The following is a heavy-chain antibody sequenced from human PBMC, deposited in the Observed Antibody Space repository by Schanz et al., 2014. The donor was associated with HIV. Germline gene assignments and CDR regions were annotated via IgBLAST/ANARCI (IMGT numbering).Heavy chain of an antibody. V-gene: IGHV1-8*02. Sequence: QVQLVQSGAEVKKPGASVKVSCKASGDTFTGDFMHWVRQATGQGLEWMGWMNPNSGNTGYAQKFQGRVTLTRDTSITTAYMELTSLRPEDTAVYYCARRRGWGSYRYFPYGLDVWGQGTTVTVSS. J-gene: IGHJ6*02. D-gene: IGHD3-16*02. CDR2: MNPNSGNT. CDR1: GDTFTGDF. CDR3: ARRRGWGSYRYFPYGLDV.